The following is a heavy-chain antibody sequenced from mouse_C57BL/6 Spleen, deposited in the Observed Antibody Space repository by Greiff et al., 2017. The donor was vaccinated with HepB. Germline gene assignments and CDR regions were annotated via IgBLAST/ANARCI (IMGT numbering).Heavy chain of an antibody. J-gene: IGHJ1*03. Sequence: VQLQQPGAELVKPGASVKLSCKASGYTFTSYWVHWVKQRPGQGLEWIGMIHPNSGSTNYNEKFKSKATLTVDKSSSTAYMQLSSLTSEDSAVYYCARGYGSSYRYFDVWGTGTTVTVSS. D-gene: IGHD1-1*01. CDR1: GYTFTSYW. CDR3: ARGYGSSYRYFDV. V-gene: IGHV1-64*01. CDR2: IHPNSGST.